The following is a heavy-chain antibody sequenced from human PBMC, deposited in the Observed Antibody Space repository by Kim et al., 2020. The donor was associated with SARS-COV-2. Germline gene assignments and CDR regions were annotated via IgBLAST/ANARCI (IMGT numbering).Heavy chain of an antibody. V-gene: IGHV3-9*01. CDR3: AKAGRRAIQRDAFDI. CDR1: GFTFDDYA. Sequence: GGSLRLSCAASGFTFDDYAMHWVRQAPGKGLEWVSGISWNSGSIGYADSVKGRFTISRDNAKNSLYLQMNSLRAEDTALYYCAKAGRRAIQRDAFDIWGQGTMVTVSS. CDR2: ISWNSGSI. J-gene: IGHJ3*02. D-gene: IGHD5-18*01.